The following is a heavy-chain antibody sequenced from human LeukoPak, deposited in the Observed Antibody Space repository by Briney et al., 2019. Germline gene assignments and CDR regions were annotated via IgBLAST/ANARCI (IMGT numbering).Heavy chain of an antibody. D-gene: IGHD5-12*01. CDR3: AREQDERLLGLDY. CDR1: GDTFTGDY. Sequence: GASVKVSYNPSGDTFTGDYMHSVRRTPGQGLEWMGWINPNSGDTNYAQKFQGRVTMTRDTSISTAYMELSRLRSDDTAVYFCAREQDERLLGLDYWGLGCLVSVSS. CDR2: INPNSGDT. J-gene: IGHJ4*02. V-gene: IGHV1-2*02.